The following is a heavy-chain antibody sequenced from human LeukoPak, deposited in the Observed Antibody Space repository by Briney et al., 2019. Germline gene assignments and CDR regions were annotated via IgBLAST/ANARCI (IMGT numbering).Heavy chain of an antibody. J-gene: IGHJ4*02. Sequence: SETLSLTCTVSGGSISSYYWSWIRQPPGKGLEWIGYIYYSGSTYYNPSLKSRVTISVDRSKNQFSLKLSSVTAADTAVYYCARDGHSYGESYFDYWGQGTLVTVSS. D-gene: IGHD5-18*01. CDR3: ARDGHSYGESYFDY. V-gene: IGHV4-59*12. CDR1: GGSISSYY. CDR2: IYYSGST.